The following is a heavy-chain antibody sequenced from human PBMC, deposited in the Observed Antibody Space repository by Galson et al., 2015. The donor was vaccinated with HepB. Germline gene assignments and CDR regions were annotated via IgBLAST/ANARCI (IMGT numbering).Heavy chain of an antibody. D-gene: IGHD1-1*01. CDR1: GFTFSTYT. CDR2: ISSDGSNI. Sequence: SLRLSCAASGFTFSTYTMHWVRQAPGKGLEYVSVISSDGSNIYHANSVKGRFTISRDNSKNTLYLQMGSLRAEDMAVYYCVRGEGTTETTARAFDIWGQGTMVTVSS. J-gene: IGHJ3*02. CDR3: VRGEGTTETTARAFDI. V-gene: IGHV3-64*01.